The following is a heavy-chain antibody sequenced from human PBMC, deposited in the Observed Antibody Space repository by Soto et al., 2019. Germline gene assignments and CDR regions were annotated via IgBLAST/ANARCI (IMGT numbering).Heavy chain of an antibody. CDR3: ARDQIVVATAMYHYYYGMDV. Sequence: QVQLVQSGAEVKKPGASVKVSCKASGYTFTSYGISWVRQAPGQGLEWMGWISAYNGNTNYAQKLQGRVTMTTDTSTSTAYMELRSLRSDDTAVYYCARDQIVVATAMYHYYYGMDVWGQGTTVTVSS. J-gene: IGHJ6*02. D-gene: IGHD5-18*01. V-gene: IGHV1-18*04. CDR1: GYTFTSYG. CDR2: ISAYNGNT.